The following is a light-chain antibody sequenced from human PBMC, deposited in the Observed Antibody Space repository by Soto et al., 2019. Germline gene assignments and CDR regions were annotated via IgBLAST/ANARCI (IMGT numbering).Light chain of an antibody. V-gene: IGLV1-40*01. CDR3: QSYDTSLSVV. Sequence: QSVLTQPPSVSGAPGQRVTISCTGSSSNIGAGYDVHWYQQLPGTAPKLLMYGNSNRPSGAPDRFSGSKSGTSASLAITGLQAEDEADYYCQSYDTSLSVVFGGGTKVTVL. CDR2: GNS. CDR1: SSNIGAGYD. J-gene: IGLJ2*01.